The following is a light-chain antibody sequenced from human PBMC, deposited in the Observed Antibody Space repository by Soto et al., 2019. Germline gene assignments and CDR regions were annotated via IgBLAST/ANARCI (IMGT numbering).Light chain of an antibody. CDR3: QQYDNWPRT. Sequence: EIVMTQSPATLSVSPGERATLSCRASQSVSISLAWCQQKPGQAPRLLIYGASSRATGFPARFRGSGSGTEFPLTISSLQSEDFAVYYCQQYDNWPRTFGQGTKVEIK. J-gene: IGKJ1*01. CDR2: GAS. V-gene: IGKV3-15*01. CDR1: QSVSIS.